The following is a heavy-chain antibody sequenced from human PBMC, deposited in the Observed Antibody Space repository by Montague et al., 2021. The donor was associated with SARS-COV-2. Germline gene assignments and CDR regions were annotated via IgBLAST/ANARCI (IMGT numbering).Heavy chain of an antibody. CDR3: VHSYADYLFDY. V-gene: IGHV2-5*02. Sequence: PALVKPTQTLTLTCSFSGFSLRTSGVGVGWIRQPPGKALEWLAVIYWDDDKRYSSSLKSRLTITKDTSKNQVVLTVTNMDPVDTATYYCVHSYADYLFDYWGQGTLVSVSS. CDR1: GFSLRTSGVG. J-gene: IGHJ4*02. D-gene: IGHD4-17*01. CDR2: IYWDDDK.